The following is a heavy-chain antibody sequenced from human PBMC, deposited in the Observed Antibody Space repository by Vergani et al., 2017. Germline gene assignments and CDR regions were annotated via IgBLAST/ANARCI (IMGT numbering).Heavy chain of an antibody. Sequence: QVQLQQWGAGLLKPSETLSLTCAVYGGSFSGYYWSWIRQPPGKGLEWIGEINHSGSTNYNPSLKSRVTISVDTSKNQFSLKLSSVTAADTAVYYCARGRLGGRGYYRGWFDPGGQGTLVTVSS. V-gene: IGHV4-34*01. CDR2: INHSGST. J-gene: IGHJ5*02. CDR3: ARGRLGGRGYYRGWFDP. D-gene: IGHD3-3*01. CDR1: GGSFSGYY.